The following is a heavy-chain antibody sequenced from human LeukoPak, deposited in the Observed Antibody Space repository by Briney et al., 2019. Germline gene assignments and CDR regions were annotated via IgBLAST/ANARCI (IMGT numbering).Heavy chain of an antibody. CDR1: GLTFSSYA. CDR3: ARDRVATITWYFDY. Sequence: GGSLRLSCAASGLTFSSYAMTWFRQAPGKGLEWVSSISGSGSNTYYADSVKGRFTVSRDTSKNSLYLQMNSLRAEDTAVYYCARDRVATITWYFDYWGQGTLVTVSS. J-gene: IGHJ4*02. D-gene: IGHD5-12*01. V-gene: IGHV3-23*01. CDR2: ISGSGSNT.